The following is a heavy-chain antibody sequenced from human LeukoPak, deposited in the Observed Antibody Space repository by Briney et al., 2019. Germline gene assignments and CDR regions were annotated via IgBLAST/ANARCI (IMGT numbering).Heavy chain of an antibody. Sequence: GGSLRLSCAASGFTFSSYGMSWVRQAPGKGLEWVSAISGSGGSTYYADSVKGRFTISRDNSKNTLYLQMNSQRAEDTAVYYCAKESYGSGSYYNNYWGQGTLVTVSS. CDR1: GFTFSSYG. CDR2: ISGSGGST. D-gene: IGHD3-10*01. J-gene: IGHJ4*02. V-gene: IGHV3-23*01. CDR3: AKESYGSGSYYNNY.